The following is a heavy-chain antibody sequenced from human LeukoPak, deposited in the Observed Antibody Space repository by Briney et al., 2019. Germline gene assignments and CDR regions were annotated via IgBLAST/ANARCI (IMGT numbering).Heavy chain of an antibody. V-gene: IGHV1-46*01. D-gene: IGHD2-15*01. Sequence: ASVKVSCKASGYTFTSYDINWVRQATGQGLEWMGIINPSGGSTSYAQKFQGRVTMTRDTSTSTVYMELSSLRSEDTAVYYCARAYIVVVVAALDYWGQGTLVTVSS. CDR2: INPSGGST. CDR3: ARAYIVVVVAALDY. CDR1: GYTFTSYD. J-gene: IGHJ4*02.